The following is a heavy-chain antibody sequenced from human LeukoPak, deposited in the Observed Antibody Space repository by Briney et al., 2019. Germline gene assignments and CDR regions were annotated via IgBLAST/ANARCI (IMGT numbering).Heavy chain of an antibody. J-gene: IGHJ4*02. CDR3: ARWYYDILTGYLIDY. CDR1: GFTFSSYG. D-gene: IGHD3-9*01. CDR2: INHSGST. V-gene: IGHV4-34*01. Sequence: GSLRLSCAASGFTFSSYGMHWVRQAPGKGLEWIGEINHSGSTNYNPSLKSRVTISVDTSKNQFSLKLSSVTAADTAVYYCARWYYDILTGYLIDYWGQGTLVTVSS.